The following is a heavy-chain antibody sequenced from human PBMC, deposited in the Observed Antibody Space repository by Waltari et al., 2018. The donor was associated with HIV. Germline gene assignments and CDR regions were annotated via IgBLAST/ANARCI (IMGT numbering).Heavy chain of an antibody. CDR1: GGSISSSSYY. D-gene: IGHD2-21*02. J-gene: IGHJ4*02. CDR2: IYYSGRT. CDR3: ARVAEAYCGGDCYSKGLD. Sequence: QLQLQESGPGLVKPSETLSLTCTVSGGSISSSSYYWGWIRQPPGKGLEWIGSIYYSGRTYYNPALKSRVTISVDTSKNQFSLKLSSVTAADTAVYYCARVAEAYCGGDCYSKGLDWGQGTLVTVSS. V-gene: IGHV4-39*07.